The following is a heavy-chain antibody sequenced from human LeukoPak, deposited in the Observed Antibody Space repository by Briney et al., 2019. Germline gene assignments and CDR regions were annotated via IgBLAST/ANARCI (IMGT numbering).Heavy chain of an antibody. CDR2: INHSGST. CDR1: GGSFSGYY. V-gene: IGHV4-34*01. CDR3: ARGPGIAAAGPRMDGADY. J-gene: IGHJ4*02. Sequence: SETLSLTCAVYGGSFSGYYWSWIRQPPGKGLEWIGEINHSGSTNYNPSLKSRVTISVDTSKNQFSLKLSSVTAADTAVYYCARGPGIAAAGPRMDGADYWGQGTLVTVSS. D-gene: IGHD6-25*01.